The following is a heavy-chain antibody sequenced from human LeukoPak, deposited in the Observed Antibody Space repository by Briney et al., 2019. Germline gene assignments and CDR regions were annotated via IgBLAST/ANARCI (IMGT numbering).Heavy chain of an antibody. D-gene: IGHD2-2*01. Sequence: PSETLSLTCAVYGGSFSGYYWSWIRQPPGKGLEWIREINRSGSTNYNPSLKSRVTISVDTSKNQFSLKLSSVTAADTAVYYCASDIVVVPAAMGSYYYYGMDVWGQGTTVTVSS. V-gene: IGHV4-34*01. CDR2: INRSGST. CDR1: GGSFSGYY. J-gene: IGHJ6*02. CDR3: ASDIVVVPAAMGSYYYYGMDV.